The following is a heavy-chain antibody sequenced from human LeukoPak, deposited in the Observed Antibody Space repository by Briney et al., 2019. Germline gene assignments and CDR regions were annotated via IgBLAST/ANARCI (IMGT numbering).Heavy chain of an antibody. J-gene: IGHJ5*02. CDR3: ARQPPRQYSGSHGGSDP. V-gene: IGHV1-46*01. Sequence: GASVKVSCKASGYTFTSYYMHWVRRAPGQGLEWMGIINPSGGSTSYAQKFQGRVTMTRDTSTSTVYMELSSLRSEDTAVYYCARQPPRQYSGSHGGSDPWGQGTLVTVSS. D-gene: IGHD1-26*01. CDR1: GYTFTSYY. CDR2: INPSGGST.